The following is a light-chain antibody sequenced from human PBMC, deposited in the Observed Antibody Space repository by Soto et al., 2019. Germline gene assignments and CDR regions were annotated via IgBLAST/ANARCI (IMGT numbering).Light chain of an antibody. Sequence: QSVLTQSPPVSGAPGQRVTISCTGSSSNIGAGYDVHWYQQFPGTAPKLLIYANTNRPSGVPDRFSGSKSGTSASLAITGLQPDDEADYYCSSYTSNSNPYVFGTGTKLTVL. CDR2: ANT. CDR1: SSNIGAGYD. J-gene: IGLJ1*01. V-gene: IGLV1-40*01. CDR3: SSYTSNSNPYV.